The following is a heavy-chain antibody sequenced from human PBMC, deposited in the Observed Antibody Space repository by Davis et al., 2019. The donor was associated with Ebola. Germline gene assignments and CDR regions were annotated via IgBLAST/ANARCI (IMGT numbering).Heavy chain of an antibody. D-gene: IGHD3-10*01. J-gene: IGHJ4*02. Sequence: MPSETLSLTCTVSGGSVSSGSYYWSWTRQPPGKGLEWIGYIYYSGSTNYNPSLKSRVTISVDTSKNQFSLKLSSVTAADTAVYYCARDQAYYGSGSFHFDYWGQGTLVTVSS. CDR1: GGSVSSGSYY. CDR3: ARDQAYYGSGSFHFDY. V-gene: IGHV4-61*01. CDR2: IYYSGST.